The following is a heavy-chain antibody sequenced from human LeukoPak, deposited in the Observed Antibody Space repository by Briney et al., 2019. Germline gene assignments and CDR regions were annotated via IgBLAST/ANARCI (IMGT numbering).Heavy chain of an antibody. CDR1: GYTFTGYC. D-gene: IGHD5-18*01. J-gene: IGHJ4*02. Sequence: ASVKVSCKASGYTFTGYCMHWVRQAPGQGLEWMGRINPNSGGTNYAQKFQGRVTMTRDTSISTAYMELSRLRSDDTAVYYCARDLQPRGYSYGLSGYWGQGTLVTVSS. CDR2: INPNSGGT. V-gene: IGHV1-2*06. CDR3: ARDLQPRGYSYGLSGY.